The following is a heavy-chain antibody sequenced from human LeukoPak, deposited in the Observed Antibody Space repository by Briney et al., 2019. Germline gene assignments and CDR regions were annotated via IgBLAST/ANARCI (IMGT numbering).Heavy chain of an antibody. CDR3: ASTTVTTSYTLIG. CDR2: ISGSGGST. D-gene: IGHD4-17*01. V-gene: IGHV3-23*01. J-gene: IGHJ4*02. CDR1: GFTFSSYA. Sequence: GGSRRFSCAASGFTFSSYAMSWVRQAPGKGLEWVSAISGSGGSTYYADSVKGRFTISRDNSKNTLYLQMNSLRAEDTAVYYCASTTVTTSYTLIGWGQGTLVTVSS.